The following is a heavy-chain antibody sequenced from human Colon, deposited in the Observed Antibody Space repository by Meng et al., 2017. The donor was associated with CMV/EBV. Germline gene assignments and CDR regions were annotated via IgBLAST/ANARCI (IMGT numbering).Heavy chain of an antibody. CDR3: SRITIFNNFFDP. CDR1: GASVRSTSHY. V-gene: IGHV4-61*01. D-gene: IGHD3-3*01. J-gene: IGHJ5*02. CDR2: IHHNGDT. Sequence: CTVSGASVRSTSHYWSWIRQPPGKGLEWIGYIHHNGDTNYNPSLKSRLSLSLDTSNNQFSLHLNSVTAADTAMYYCSRITIFNNFFDPWGQGTLVTVSS.